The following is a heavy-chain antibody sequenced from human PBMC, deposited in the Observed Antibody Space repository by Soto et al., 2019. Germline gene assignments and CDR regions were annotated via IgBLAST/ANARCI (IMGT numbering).Heavy chain of an antibody. V-gene: IGHV4-39*01. CDR1: GGSIYRSGYY. D-gene: IGHD2-15*01. J-gene: IGHJ4*02. CDR2: IDYNGGT. Sequence: SETLSLTCTVSGGSIYRSGYYWGWIRQPPGRGLEWIGNIDYNGGTYSNPSLKSRVTIPRDTSKNQFSLKLTSVTAADTALYYCGRVLVGATGQTDSDSWGPGTLVTVSS. CDR3: GRVLVGATGQTDSDS.